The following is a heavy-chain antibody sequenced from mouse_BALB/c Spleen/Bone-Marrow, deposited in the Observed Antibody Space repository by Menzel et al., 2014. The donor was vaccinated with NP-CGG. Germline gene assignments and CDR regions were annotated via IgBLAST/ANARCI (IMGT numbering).Heavy chain of an antibody. D-gene: IGHD2-1*01. CDR1: GYTFTSYW. Sequence: QVQLQQSGAELVKPGASVKLSCKASGYTFTSYWMHWVKQRPGQGLEWIGEINPSNGRTNYNEKFKTKATLTVDKSSSPASMQLSSLTSEDSAVYYCARNYGKTDYWGQGTTLTVSS. J-gene: IGHJ2*01. CDR2: INPSNGRT. V-gene: IGHV1S81*02. CDR3: ARNYGKTDY.